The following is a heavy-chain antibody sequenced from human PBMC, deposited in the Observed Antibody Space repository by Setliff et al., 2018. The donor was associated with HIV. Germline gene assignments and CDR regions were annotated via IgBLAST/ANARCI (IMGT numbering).Heavy chain of an antibody. CDR3: ARRDGRSMNAFEI. V-gene: IGHV5-51*01. J-gene: IGHJ3*02. D-gene: IGHD6-13*01. CDR1: DYTFTTYW. CDR2: IYPEDSNI. Sequence: GASLTLSCKAVDYTFTTYWIGWVRQLPGEGLEWMGIIYPEDSNIKYTPSFQNQVTISADKSISTAYLQVHNLKASDTATYYCARRDGRSMNAFEIWGPGTMVTVSS.